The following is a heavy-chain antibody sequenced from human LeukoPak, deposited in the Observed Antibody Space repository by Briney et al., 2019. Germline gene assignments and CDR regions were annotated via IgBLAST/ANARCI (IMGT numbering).Heavy chain of an antibody. J-gene: IGHJ4*02. Sequence: SETLSLTCTVSGYSISSGYYWGWIRQPPGKRLEWIGSIYHSGSTYYNPSLKSRVTISVDTSKNQFSLKLSSVTAADTAVYYCARFYDSSVWDYWGQGTLVTVSS. V-gene: IGHV4-38-2*02. D-gene: IGHD3-22*01. CDR1: GYSISSGYY. CDR3: ARFYDSSVWDY. CDR2: IYHSGST.